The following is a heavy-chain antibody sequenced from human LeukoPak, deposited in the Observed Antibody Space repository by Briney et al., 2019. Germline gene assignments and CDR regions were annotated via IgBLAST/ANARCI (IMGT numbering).Heavy chain of an antibody. CDR2: IYSGGST. Sequence: GGSLRLSCAASGLTVSSNYMSWVRQAPGKGLEWVSVIYSGGSTYYADSVKGRFTISRDNSKNTLYLQMNSLRAEDTAVYYCARGRRWYYYMDVWGKGTTVTVSS. CDR1: GLTVSSNY. CDR3: ARGRRWYYYMDV. J-gene: IGHJ6*03. V-gene: IGHV3-53*01. D-gene: IGHD4-23*01.